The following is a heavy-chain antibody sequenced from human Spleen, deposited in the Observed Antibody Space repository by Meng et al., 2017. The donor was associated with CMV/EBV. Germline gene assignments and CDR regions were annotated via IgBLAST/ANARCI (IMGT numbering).Heavy chain of an antibody. D-gene: IGHD1-26*01. CDR1: GGSFSVYY. CDR3: ARSRIVGVYIPYGY. Sequence: QVQCQELGERLFEPLKPLSLTCGVYGGSFSVYYWSWIRQCPGKGLEWIGEINHSGSTKYNPSLKSRVTISVDTSKNQSSLKLSSVTAADTAVYYCARSRIVGVYIPYGYWGQGTLVTVSS. J-gene: IGHJ4*02. CDR2: INHSGST. V-gene: IGHV4-34*01.